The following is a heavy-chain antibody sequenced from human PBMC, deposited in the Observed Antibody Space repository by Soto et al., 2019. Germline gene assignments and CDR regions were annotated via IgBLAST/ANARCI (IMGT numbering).Heavy chain of an antibody. D-gene: IGHD3-22*01. J-gene: IGHJ4*02. CDR2: ISYEGRHK. V-gene: IGHV3-30*18. Sequence: QVQLVESGGGVVQPGRSLRLSCPGSGFTFSEFGIHWVRQAPGKGLEWVAMISYEGRHKFYADSVKGRFTISRDDSTNTLFLQMNNLRPEDTATYYCAKERSSGYFHFDHWGQGTLVTVSS. CDR1: GFTFSEFG. CDR3: AKERSSGYFHFDH.